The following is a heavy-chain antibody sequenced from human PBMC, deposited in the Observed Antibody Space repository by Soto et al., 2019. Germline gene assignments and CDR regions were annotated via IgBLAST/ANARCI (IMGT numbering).Heavy chain of an antibody. CDR2: ISDNGGST. Sequence: GGSLRLSCAASGFTFSSYGMHWVRQAPGKGLEWISVISDNGGSTYYADSVKGRFTISRDNSKNTLYLQMNSLRAEDTAVYYCAKDLYSSGPDYWGQGTLVTVSS. D-gene: IGHD6-19*01. CDR3: AKDLYSSGPDY. V-gene: IGHV3-23*01. J-gene: IGHJ4*02. CDR1: GFTFSSYG.